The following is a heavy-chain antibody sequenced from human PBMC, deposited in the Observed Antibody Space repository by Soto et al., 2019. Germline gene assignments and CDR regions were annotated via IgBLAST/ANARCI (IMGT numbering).Heavy chain of an antibody. Sequence: PSETLSLTCTVSGGSISSYYWSWIWQPAGKGLEWIGRIYTSGSTNYNPSLKSRVTMSVDTSKNQFSLKLSSVTAADTAVYYCAREGVATIPRVYYYGMDVWGQGTTVTVSS. J-gene: IGHJ6*02. V-gene: IGHV4-4*07. CDR1: GGSISSYY. CDR3: AREGVATIPRVYYYGMDV. D-gene: IGHD5-12*01. CDR2: IYTSGST.